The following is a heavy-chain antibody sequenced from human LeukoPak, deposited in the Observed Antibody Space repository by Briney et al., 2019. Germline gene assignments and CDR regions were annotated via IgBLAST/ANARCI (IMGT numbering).Heavy chain of an antibody. V-gene: IGHV3-23*01. CDR3: AKDISDSSGYLHYFDY. CDR2: ISGSGGST. CDR1: GFTFSSYA. J-gene: IGHJ4*02. D-gene: IGHD3-22*01. Sequence: GSLRLSCAASGFTFSSYAMSWVRQAPGKGLEWVSAISGSGGSTYYADSVKGRFTISRDNSKNTLYLQMNSLRAEDTAVYYCAKDISDSSGYLHYFDYWGQGTLVTVSS.